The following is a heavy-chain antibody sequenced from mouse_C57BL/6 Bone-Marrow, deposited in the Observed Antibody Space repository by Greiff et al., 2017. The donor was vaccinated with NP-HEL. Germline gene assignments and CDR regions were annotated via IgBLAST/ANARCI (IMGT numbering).Heavy chain of an antibody. CDR2: IYPGDGDT. D-gene: IGHD1-1*01. CDR1: GYAFSSSW. V-gene: IGHV1-82*01. Sequence: VQLQQSGPELVKPGASVKISCKASGYAFSSSWMNWVKQRPGKGLEWIGRIYPGDGDTNYNGKFKGKATLTADKSSSTAYMQLRSLTSEDSAVYFCARYYYGSSYHYWYFDVWGTGTTVTVSS. J-gene: IGHJ1*03. CDR3: ARYYYGSSYHYWYFDV.